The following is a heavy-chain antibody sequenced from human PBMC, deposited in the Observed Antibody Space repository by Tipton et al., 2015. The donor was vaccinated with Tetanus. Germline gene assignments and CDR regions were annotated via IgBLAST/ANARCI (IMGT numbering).Heavy chain of an antibody. CDR2: IYYSGST. D-gene: IGHD3-9*01. Sequence: TLSLTCTVSGGSISSSSYYWGWIRQPPGKGLEWIGSIYYSGSTYYNPSLKSRVTISVDTSKNQFSLKLSPVTAADTAVYYCARGYNGYDILTAYPHYFDSWGQGTLVTVSS. V-gene: IGHV4-39*01. J-gene: IGHJ4*02. CDR3: ARGYNGYDILTAYPHYFDS. CDR1: GGSISSSSYY.